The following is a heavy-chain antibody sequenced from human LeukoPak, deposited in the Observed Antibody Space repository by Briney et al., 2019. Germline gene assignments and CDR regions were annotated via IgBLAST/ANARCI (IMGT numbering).Heavy chain of an antibody. CDR2: VSSIGGST. CDR3: AKDLGYCSGGSCYLFDY. CDR1: GFTFSSYV. D-gene: IGHD2-15*01. V-gene: IGHV3-64*04. J-gene: IGHJ4*02. Sequence: GGSLRLSCSASGFTFSSYVMFWVRQAPGKGLEYVSAVSSIGGSTYYADSVKGRFTISRDNSKNTLYLQMNSLRAEDTAVYYCAKDLGYCSGGSCYLFDYWGQGTLVTVSS.